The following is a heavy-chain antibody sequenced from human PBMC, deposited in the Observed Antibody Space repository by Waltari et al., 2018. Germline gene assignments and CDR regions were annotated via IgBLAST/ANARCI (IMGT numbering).Heavy chain of an antibody. D-gene: IGHD5-18*01. CDR2: INPSGGSA. CDR3: AGDTAMVDAFDI. CDR1: GYTFTSYY. Sequence: QVQLVQSGAEVKKPGASVKVSCKASGYTFTSYYMHWVRQAPGQGLEWMGIINPSGGSASYAQKFRGRVTMTRDTSTSTVYRELSSLGSEDTALYYCAGDTAMVDAFDIWGQGTMVTVSS. J-gene: IGHJ3*02. V-gene: IGHV1-46*03.